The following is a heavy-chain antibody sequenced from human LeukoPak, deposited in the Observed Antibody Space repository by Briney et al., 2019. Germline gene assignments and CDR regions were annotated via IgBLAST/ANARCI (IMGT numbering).Heavy chain of an antibody. Sequence: AGGSLRLSCAASGFTFSSYAMSWVRQAPGKGLEWVSAISGSGGSTYYADSVKGRFTISRDNSKNTLYLQMNSLTAKDTAVYYWGKDDRLDIWTGYNDTYWGQGTLVTVSS. CDR1: GFTFSSYA. V-gene: IGHV3-23*01. D-gene: IGHD3-9*01. CDR3: GKDDRLDIWTGYNDTY. CDR2: ISGSGGST. J-gene: IGHJ4*02.